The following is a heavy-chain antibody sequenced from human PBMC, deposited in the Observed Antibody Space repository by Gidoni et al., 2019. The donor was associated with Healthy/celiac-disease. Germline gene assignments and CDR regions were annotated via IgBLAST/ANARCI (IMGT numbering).Heavy chain of an antibody. Sequence: QLQLQESGPGLVQPSETLSLPCTVSGGSISSSSYYWGWIRQPPGKGLEWIGSISYSGSTYYNPSLKSRVTISVDTSKNQFSLKLSSVTAADTAVYYCATSERTFDYWGQGTLVTVSS. D-gene: IGHD6-25*01. CDR2: ISYSGST. CDR1: GGSISSSSYY. CDR3: ATSERTFDY. J-gene: IGHJ4*02. V-gene: IGHV4-39*01.